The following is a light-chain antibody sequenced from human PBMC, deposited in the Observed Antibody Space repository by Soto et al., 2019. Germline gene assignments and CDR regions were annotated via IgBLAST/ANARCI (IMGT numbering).Light chain of an antibody. CDR1: QSVTSSH. CDR3: LLYFSPDRYT. Sequence: EIVLTQTPGTLSLSPGERATLSCRASQSVTSSHLAWYQQKPGQAPRLLIYGASTRATGIPDRFSGSGSDTDFSLTIRRLDPEDFAMYYCLLYFSPDRYTFGPGTKLQIK. CDR2: GAS. J-gene: IGKJ2*01. V-gene: IGKV3-20*01.